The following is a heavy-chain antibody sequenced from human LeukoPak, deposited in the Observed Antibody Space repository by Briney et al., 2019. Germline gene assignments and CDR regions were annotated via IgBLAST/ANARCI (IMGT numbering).Heavy chain of an antibody. D-gene: IGHD4/OR15-4a*01. V-gene: IGHV6-1*01. CDR1: GDSVSSNSTA. CDR2: TYYRSKLYN. J-gene: IGHJ3*02. Sequence: SQTLSLTCALSGDSVSSNSTAWNWIRQSPSRGLEWLGRTYYRSKLYNDYTVSVKSRITFNPDTSKNQFSLHLNSVTPEDTAVYYCARKRLSADSFDIWGQGTLVTVSS. CDR3: ARKRLSADSFDI.